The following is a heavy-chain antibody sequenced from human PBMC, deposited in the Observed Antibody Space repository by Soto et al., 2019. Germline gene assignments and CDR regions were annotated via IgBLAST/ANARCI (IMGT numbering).Heavy chain of an antibody. V-gene: IGHV3-48*01. Sequence: GGSLRLSCAGSGFTFRSYSMNCVRQAPGKGLEWVSYISSSSSTIYYADSVKGRFTISRDNAKNSLYLQMNSLRAEDTAVYYCARDLNYGLFDYWGQGTLVTVSS. J-gene: IGHJ4*02. D-gene: IGHD4-17*01. CDR2: ISSSSSTI. CDR1: GFTFRSYS. CDR3: ARDLNYGLFDY.